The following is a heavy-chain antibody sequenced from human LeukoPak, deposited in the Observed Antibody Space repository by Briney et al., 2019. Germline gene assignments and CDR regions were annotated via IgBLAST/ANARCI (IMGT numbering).Heavy chain of an antibody. J-gene: IGHJ4*02. CDR3: ARANSHYAMIDY. CDR2: IYYSGST. V-gene: IGHV4-59*01. CDR1: SGSISSYY. Sequence: SETLSLTCTVSSGSISSYYWSWIRQPPGKGLEWIGYIYYSGSTNYNPSLKSRVTISVDTSKNQFPLKLSSVTAADTAVYYCARANSHYAMIDYWGQGTLVTVSS. D-gene: IGHD4-17*01.